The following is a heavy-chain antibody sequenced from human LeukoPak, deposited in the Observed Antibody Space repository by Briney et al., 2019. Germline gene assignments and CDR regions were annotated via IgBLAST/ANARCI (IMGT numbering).Heavy chain of an antibody. CDR2: ISGSGGST. CDR3: AKDWALDIVAVPAGDY. CDR1: GFTFSSYA. V-gene: IGHV3-23*01. Sequence: GGSLRLSCAVSGFTFSSYAMSWVRQAPGKGLEWVSAISGSGGSTYYADSVKARFTISRENSKNTLYLQMNSMRAEYTAVYYCAKDWALDIVAVPAGDYWGQGTLVTVSS. J-gene: IGHJ4*02. D-gene: IGHD2-2*03.